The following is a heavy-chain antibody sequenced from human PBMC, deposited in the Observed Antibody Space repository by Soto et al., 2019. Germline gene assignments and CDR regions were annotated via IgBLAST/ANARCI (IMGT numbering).Heavy chain of an antibody. V-gene: IGHV1-69*13. CDR2: IIPIFGTA. Sequence: SSVKVSCKASGGTFSSYAISWVRQAPGQGLEWMGGIIPIFGTANYAQKFQGRVTITAAESTSTAYMELSSLRSEDTAVYYCARGPHADYGGNPHYWGQGTMVTVS. CDR3: ARGPHADYGGNPHY. CDR1: GGTFSSYA. D-gene: IGHD4-17*01. J-gene: IGHJ4*02.